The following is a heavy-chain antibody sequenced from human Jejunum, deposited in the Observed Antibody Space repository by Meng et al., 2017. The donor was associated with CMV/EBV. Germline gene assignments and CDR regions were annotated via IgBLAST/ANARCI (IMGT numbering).Heavy chain of an antibody. J-gene: IGHJ6*02. CDR3: ARDTFARRNGMDV. Sequence: VSGDSISRYYWSWIRQAPGKGLEWIGHIFYSGSSSKYNPSLKSRVTISIDTSKNQFSLKLSSVTAADTAVYYCARDTFARRNGMDVWGQGITVTVSS. V-gene: IGHV4-59*01. CDR2: IFYSGSS. CDR1: GDSISRYY.